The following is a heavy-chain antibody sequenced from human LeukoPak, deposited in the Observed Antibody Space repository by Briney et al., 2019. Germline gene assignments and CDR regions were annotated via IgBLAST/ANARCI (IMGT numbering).Heavy chain of an antibody. V-gene: IGHV3-7*01. Sequence: GGSLRLSCAASGFTFGNYWMSWVRQAPGKGLEWVANVKQDGSDKYHVDSVTGRFTISRDNAKNSLYLEMNSLRAEDTAVYYCARWATSFVLWCQGALVTVSS. CDR1: GFTFGNYW. J-gene: IGHJ4*02. CDR2: VKQDGSDK. CDR3: ARWATSFVL. D-gene: IGHD3-3*01.